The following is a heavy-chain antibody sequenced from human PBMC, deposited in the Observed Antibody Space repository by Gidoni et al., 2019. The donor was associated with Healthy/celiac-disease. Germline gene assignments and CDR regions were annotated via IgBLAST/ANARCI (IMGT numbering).Heavy chain of an antibody. V-gene: IGHV3-9*01. D-gene: IGHD3-10*01. Sequence: EVQLVESGGGLVQPGRSLRLSCAASGFPFADYALHWVRQAPGKGLEWVSGISWNSGSIGYADSVKGQFTISRDNAKNSLYLQMNSLRAEDTALYYCAKEIGPIYGSGSDYYGMDVWGQGTTVTVSS. J-gene: IGHJ6*02. CDR3: AKEIGPIYGSGSDYYGMDV. CDR2: ISWNSGSI. CDR1: GFPFADYA.